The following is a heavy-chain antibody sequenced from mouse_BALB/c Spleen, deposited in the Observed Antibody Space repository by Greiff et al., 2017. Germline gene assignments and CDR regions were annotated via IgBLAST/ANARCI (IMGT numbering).Heavy chain of an antibody. CDR2: IDPANGNT. CDR3: ARWARYYYGSSYVAY. V-gene: IGHV14-3*02. J-gene: IGHJ2*01. CDR1: GFNIKDTY. D-gene: IGHD1-1*01. Sequence: EVKLVESGAELVKPGASVKLSCTASGFNIKDTYMHWVKQRPEQGLEWIGRIDPANGNTKYDPKFRGKATITADTSSNTAYLQLSSLTSEDTAVYYCARWARYYYGSSYVAYWGQGTTLTVSS.